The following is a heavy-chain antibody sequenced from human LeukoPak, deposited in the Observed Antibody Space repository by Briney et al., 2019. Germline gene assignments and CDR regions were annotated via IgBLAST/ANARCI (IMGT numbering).Heavy chain of an antibody. J-gene: IGHJ6*02. CDR3: ATPSGYSSGWYSYYYGMDV. Sequence: GASVKVSRKASGYTFTGYYMHWVRQAPGQGLEWMGWINPNSGGTNYAQKFQGRVTMTRDTSISTAYMELSRLRSDDTAVYYCATPSGYSSGWYSYYYGMDVWGQGTTVTVSS. CDR1: GYTFTGYY. CDR2: INPNSGGT. D-gene: IGHD6-19*01. V-gene: IGHV1-2*02.